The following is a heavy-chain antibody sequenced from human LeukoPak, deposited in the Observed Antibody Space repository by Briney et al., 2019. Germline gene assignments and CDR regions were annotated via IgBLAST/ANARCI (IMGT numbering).Heavy chain of an antibody. CDR1: GGTFSSHA. Sequence: GASVKVSCKASGGTFSSHAISWVRQAPGQGLEWMGGIIPIFGTANYAQKFQGRVTITTDESTSTAYMELSSLRSEDTAVYYCASGYSSGWYRGWFDPWGQGTLVTVSS. CDR2: IIPIFGTA. D-gene: IGHD6-19*01. J-gene: IGHJ5*02. CDR3: ASGYSSGWYRGWFDP. V-gene: IGHV1-69*05.